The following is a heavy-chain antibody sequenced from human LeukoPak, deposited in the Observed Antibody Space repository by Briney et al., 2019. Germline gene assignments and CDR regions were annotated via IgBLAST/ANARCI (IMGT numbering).Heavy chain of an antibody. CDR1: GYTLTELS. CDR3: YDSTY. Sequence: PVASVKVSCKISGYTLTELSMHWIRQAPGKGLEWMGGFDPKDGATVYARKFQGRLTMTEDTSTATAYMELSSLTSEDTAVYFCYDSTYWGQGTLVTVSS. V-gene: IGHV1-24*01. CDR2: FDPKDGAT. D-gene: IGHD3-22*01. J-gene: IGHJ4*02.